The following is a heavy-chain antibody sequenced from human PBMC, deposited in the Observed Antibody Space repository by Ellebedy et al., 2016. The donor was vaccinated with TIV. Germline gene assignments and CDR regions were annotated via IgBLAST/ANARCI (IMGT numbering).Heavy chain of an antibody. CDR1: GFTVSGDY. Sequence: GESLKISCAASGFTVSGDYMSWVRQAPGKGLEWVSIMDAGGNTHYPDPVKGRFTVSRDNSKYTLYLQMNSLRAEDTAVYYCAGGTYWGQGTLVTVSS. CDR2: MDAGGNT. V-gene: IGHV3-53*01. J-gene: IGHJ4*02. CDR3: AGGTY.